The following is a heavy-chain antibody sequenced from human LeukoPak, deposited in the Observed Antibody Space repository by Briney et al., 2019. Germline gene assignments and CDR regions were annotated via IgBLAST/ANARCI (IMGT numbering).Heavy chain of an antibody. Sequence: SETLSLTCTVSGGSISSYYWSWIRQPAGKGLEWIGRIYTSGSTNYNPPLKSRVTMSVDTSKNQFSLKLSSVAAADTAVYYCARESGYCSSTSCYVYYYYYMDVWGKGTTVTVSS. CDR2: IYTSGST. V-gene: IGHV4-4*07. CDR3: ARESGYCSSTSCYVYYYYYMDV. CDR1: GGSISSYY. D-gene: IGHD2-2*01. J-gene: IGHJ6*03.